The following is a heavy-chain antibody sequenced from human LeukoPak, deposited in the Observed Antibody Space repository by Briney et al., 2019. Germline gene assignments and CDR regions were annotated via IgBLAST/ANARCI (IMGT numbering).Heavy chain of an antibody. J-gene: IGHJ4*02. CDR3: ARGYCSSTSCYIYY. CDR2: ISSNGGST. Sequence: GGSLRLSCAASGFTFSSYAMHWVRQAPGKGLEYVSAISSNGGSTYYANSVKGRFTISRDNSKNTLYLQMGSLRAEVMAVYYCARGYCSSTSCYIYYWGQGTLVTVSS. D-gene: IGHD2-2*02. V-gene: IGHV3-64*01. CDR1: GFTFSSYA.